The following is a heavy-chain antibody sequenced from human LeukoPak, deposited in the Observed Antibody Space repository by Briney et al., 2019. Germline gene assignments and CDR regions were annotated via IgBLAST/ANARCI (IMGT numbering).Heavy chain of an antibody. V-gene: IGHV1-18*01. CDR2: ISAYNGNT. CDR1: GYTFTSYG. D-gene: IGHD3-9*01. J-gene: IGHJ4*02. Sequence: GASVKVSCKPSGYTFTSYGISWVRQAPGQGLEWIGWISAYNGNTNYAQKFQGRVTMTTDTSTTTADMELRSLRSDDTAVYYCARVSGILTGLYDYWGQGTLVTVSS. CDR3: ARVSGILTGLYDY.